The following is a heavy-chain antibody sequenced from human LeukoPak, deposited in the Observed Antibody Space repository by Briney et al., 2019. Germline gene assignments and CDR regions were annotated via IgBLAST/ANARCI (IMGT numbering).Heavy chain of an antibody. CDR3: ASLDIVATIDY. D-gene: IGHD5-12*01. V-gene: IGHV4-31*03. Sequence: SQTLSLTCTVSGGSISSGGYYWSWIRQHPGKGLEWIGYIYYSGSTYYIPSLKSRVTISVDTSKNHFSMKLSSLTAADTSVYYWASLDIVATIDYWGQGTLVTVSS. CDR2: IYYSGST. CDR1: GGSISSGGYY. J-gene: IGHJ4*02.